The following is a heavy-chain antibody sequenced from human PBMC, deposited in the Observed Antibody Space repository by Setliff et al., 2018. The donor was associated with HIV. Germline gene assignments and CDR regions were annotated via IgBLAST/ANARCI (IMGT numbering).Heavy chain of an antibody. CDR3: ARVATGPESFDI. CDR2: VYYSGDT. Sequence: PSETLSLTCSVSGGSISSHYWTWIRQSPGKGLEWIGSVYYSGDTDYNPSLKSRVPTSVDTSKNQFSLKLSSVTAADTAVYYCARVATGPESFDIWGQGTMVTVSS. CDR1: GGSISSHY. J-gene: IGHJ3*02. V-gene: IGHV4-59*11. D-gene: IGHD3-9*01.